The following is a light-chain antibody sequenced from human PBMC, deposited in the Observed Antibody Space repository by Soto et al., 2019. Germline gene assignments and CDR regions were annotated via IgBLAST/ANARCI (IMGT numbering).Light chain of an antibody. J-gene: IGLJ1*01. V-gene: IGLV7-43*01. Sequence: TVVTQEPSLTVSPGETVTLTCASNTGAVTGDYYPNWFQQKPGQAPRTLIYRATNRYSWTPARFSGSLLGGKAALTLSAVQPEDEADYYCLLAYGGAYVFGSGTKLTVL. CDR3: LLAYGGAYV. CDR2: RAT. CDR1: TGAVTGDYY.